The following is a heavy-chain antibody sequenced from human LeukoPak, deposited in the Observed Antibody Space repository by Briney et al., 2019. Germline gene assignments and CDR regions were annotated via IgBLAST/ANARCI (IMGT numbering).Heavy chain of an antibody. J-gene: IGHJ4*02. CDR1: GFTFSSYW. CDR3: ATGSGSYRGLDY. V-gene: IGHV3-15*01. Sequence: PGGSLRLSCAASGFTFSSYWMSWVRQAPGKGLEWVGRIKSKVNGGTTDYAAPVKGRFTVSRDDSKDTAYLQMNSLDTEGTAVYYCATGSGSYRGLDYWGQGTLVTVSS. CDR2: IKSKVNGGTT. D-gene: IGHD2-15*01.